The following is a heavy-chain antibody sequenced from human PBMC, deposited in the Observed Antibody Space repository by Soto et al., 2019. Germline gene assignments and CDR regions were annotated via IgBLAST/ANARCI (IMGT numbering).Heavy chain of an antibody. CDR3: ARYSGSYGHYPDF. J-gene: IGHJ4*02. V-gene: IGHV5-51*01. CDR1: GYSFASHW. Sequence: GESLTISCKGSGYSFASHWVAWVRQMPEKGLEWIGTIYPGDSDTKYSPAFRGQVTISADTSVSTAYLQWRSLEATDSAIYYCARYSGSYGHYPDFWGPRTRPTVST. D-gene: IGHD1-26*01. CDR2: IYPGDSDT.